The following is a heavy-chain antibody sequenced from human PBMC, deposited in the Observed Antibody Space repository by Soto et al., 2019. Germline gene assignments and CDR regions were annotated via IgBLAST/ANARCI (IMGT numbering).Heavy chain of an antibody. CDR2: ISDSGTGT. Sequence: EVQILESGGGLVQPWGSLRLSCAASGFTFSSYAMYWVRQAPGKGLAWVSGISDSGTGTYYADSVKRRFTISRDNSKNTVDLQMKSLRAQDTAVYYCARDHTVVIRDAFDIWGQGTMVNVSS. D-gene: IGHD3-22*01. CDR1: GFTFSSYA. J-gene: IGHJ3*02. CDR3: ARDHTVVIRDAFDI. V-gene: IGHV3-23*01.